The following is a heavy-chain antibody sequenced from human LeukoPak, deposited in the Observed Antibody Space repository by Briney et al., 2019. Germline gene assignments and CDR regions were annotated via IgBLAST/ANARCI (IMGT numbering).Heavy chain of an antibody. D-gene: IGHD3-22*01. CDR1: GGSFSGYY. CDR2: INHSGST. CDR3: ARRRYDASGYYPSRGRYFDY. V-gene: IGHV4-34*01. Sequence: SETLSLTCAVYGGSFSGYYWSWIRQPPGKGLEWIGEINHSGSTNYNPSLKSRVTISVDTSKNQFSLKLSSVTAADTAVYYCARRRYDASGYYPSRGRYFDYWGQGTLATVSS. J-gene: IGHJ4*02.